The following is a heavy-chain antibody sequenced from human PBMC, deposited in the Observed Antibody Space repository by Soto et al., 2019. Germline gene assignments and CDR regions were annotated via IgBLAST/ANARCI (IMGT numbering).Heavy chain of an antibody. CDR2: IYYSGST. Sequence: SETLSLTCAFYGGSIRSSSYYLGWIRQPPGKGLEWIGSIYYSGSTYYNPSLKSRVTISVDTSKNQFSLKLSSVTAADTAVYYCARRRDGYNSKKYYFDYWGQGTLVTVSS. V-gene: IGHV4-39*01. CDR1: GGSIRSSSYY. D-gene: IGHD5-12*01. CDR3: ARRRDGYNSKKYYFDY. J-gene: IGHJ4*02.